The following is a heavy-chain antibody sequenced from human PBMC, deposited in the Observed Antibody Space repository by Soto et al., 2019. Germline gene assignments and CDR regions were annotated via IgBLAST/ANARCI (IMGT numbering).Heavy chain of an antibody. J-gene: IGHJ4*02. CDR2: IIPILGIA. V-gene: IGHV1-69*02. Sequence: QVQLVQSGAEVKKPGSSVKISCKASGGTFSSYTISWVRQAPGQGLEWMGRIIPILGIANYAQKFQGRVTITADKSTSTAYMELSSLRSEDTAVYYCARVWDRDGSYYFDYWGQGTLVTVSS. CDR3: ARVWDRDGSYYFDY. CDR1: GGTFSSYT. D-gene: IGHD1-26*01.